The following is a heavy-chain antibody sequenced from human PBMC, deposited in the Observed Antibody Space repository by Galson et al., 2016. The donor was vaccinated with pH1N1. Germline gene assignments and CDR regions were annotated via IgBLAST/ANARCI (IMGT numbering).Heavy chain of an antibody. D-gene: IGHD2-21*02. CDR2: VHTLGTT. V-gene: IGHV4-4*07. CDR1: GGSLSGHF. J-gene: IGHJ6*02. CDR3: AKDGWDTESYDFYSMDV. Sequence: ETLSLTCTVSGGSLSGHFWSWIRQSAEKGLEGLGRVHTLGTTQYKPSVAGRVSMSTDTSRSQSSLGLNFVSAADTALYFCAKDGWDTESYDFYSMDVWGQGIAVTVSS.